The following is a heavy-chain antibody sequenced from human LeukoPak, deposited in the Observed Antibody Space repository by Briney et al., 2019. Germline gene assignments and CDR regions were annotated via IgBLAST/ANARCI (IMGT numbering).Heavy chain of an antibody. CDR2: IYASGST. J-gene: IGHJ4*02. Sequence: PSETLSLTCTVSGRSISSGSYYWSWIRHPAGKGLEWIGRIYASGSTNYNPSLKSRVTISVDTSKNQFSLKLSSVTAADTAVYYCARERDGRPHWANYFDYWGQGTLVTVSS. CDR3: ARERDGRPHWANYFDY. CDR1: GRSISSGSYY. D-gene: IGHD7-27*01. V-gene: IGHV4-61*02.